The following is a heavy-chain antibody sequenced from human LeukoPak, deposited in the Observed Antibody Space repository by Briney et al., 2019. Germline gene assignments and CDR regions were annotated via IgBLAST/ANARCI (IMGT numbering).Heavy chain of an antibody. CDR1: GFTFSSYA. D-gene: IGHD3-3*01. J-gene: IGHJ4*02. CDR3: AKGVKIFGVVITLDY. V-gene: IGHV3-23*01. CDR2: ISGSGGST. Sequence: GGSLRLSCAASGFTFSSYAMSWVRQAPGKGLEWVSAISGSGGSTYYADSVKGRFTISRDNSKNTLYLQMNSLRAEDAAVYYCAKGVKIFGVVITLDYWGQGTLVTVSS.